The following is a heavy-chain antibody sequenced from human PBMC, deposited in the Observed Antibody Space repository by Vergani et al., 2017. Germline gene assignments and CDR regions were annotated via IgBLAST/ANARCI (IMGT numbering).Heavy chain of an antibody. CDR2: IYWDDDK. J-gene: IGHJ4*02. CDR1: GFSLSTSGVG. V-gene: IGHV2-5*02. D-gene: IGHD1-26*01. CDR3: SHRLPGRRARHYLSFDY. Sequence: QITLKESGPTLVKPTQTLTLTCTFSGFSLSTSGVGVGWIRQPPGKALEWLALIYWDDDKRYSPSLKSRLTITKETSKNQVVLTMTNMDPVDTATSSCSHRLPGRRARHYLSFDYWGQGTLVTVSS.